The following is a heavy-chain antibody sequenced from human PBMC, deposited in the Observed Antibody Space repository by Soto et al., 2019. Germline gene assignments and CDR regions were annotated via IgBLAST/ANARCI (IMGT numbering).Heavy chain of an antibody. J-gene: IGHJ4*02. V-gene: IGHV1-3*01. CDR3: ARTIVVVTALDY. CDR1: GYTFTSYA. D-gene: IGHD2-21*02. CDR2: INAGNGNT. Sequence: ASVKVSCKASGYTFTSYAMHWVRQAPGQRLEWMGWINAGNGNTKYSQKFQGRVTITRDTSASTAYMELSSLRSEDTAVYYCARTIVVVTALDYWGQGTLVTVSS.